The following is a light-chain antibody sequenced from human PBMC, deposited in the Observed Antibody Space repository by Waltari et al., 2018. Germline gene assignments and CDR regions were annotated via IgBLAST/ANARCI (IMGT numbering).Light chain of an antibody. CDR1: QRVSTY. Sequence: EIVLTQSPAPLSLSPAERATLSCRASQRVSTYLAWYQQKPGQAPRLLIYDTSRRATDIPARFSGSGSGTDFTLTISSLEPEDFAVYYCQQRSNWPLLTFGGGTKVEL. V-gene: IGKV3-11*01. J-gene: IGKJ4*01. CDR2: DTS. CDR3: QQRSNWPLLT.